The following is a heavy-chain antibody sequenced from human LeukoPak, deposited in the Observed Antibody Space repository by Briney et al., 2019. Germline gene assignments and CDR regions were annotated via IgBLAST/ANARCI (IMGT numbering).Heavy chain of an antibody. Sequence: PGGPLRLSCAASGFTFDYYGMHWVRQVPGKGLEWVAGISGSGGSTYYADSVKGRFTVSRDNPKNTLYLQMNSLRAEDTAFYFCAKRGVVIRVILVGFHKEANYFDSWGQGALVTVSS. V-gene: IGHV3-23*01. CDR2: ISGSGGST. CDR3: AKRGVVIRVILVGFHKEANYFDS. D-gene: IGHD3-22*01. CDR1: GFTFDYYG. J-gene: IGHJ4*02.